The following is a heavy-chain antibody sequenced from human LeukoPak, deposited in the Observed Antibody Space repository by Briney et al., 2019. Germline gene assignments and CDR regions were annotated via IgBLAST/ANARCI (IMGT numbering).Heavy chain of an antibody. Sequence: GGSLRLSCAASGFTFSSYSMNWVRQAPGKGLEWVSSISSSSSYIYYADSVKGRFTISRDNAKNSLYLQMNSLRAEDTAVYYCARDAPDDYGDYDGDAFGIWGQGTMVTVSS. V-gene: IGHV3-21*01. CDR3: ARDAPDDYGDYDGDAFGI. CDR2: ISSSSSYI. D-gene: IGHD4-17*01. J-gene: IGHJ3*02. CDR1: GFTFSSYS.